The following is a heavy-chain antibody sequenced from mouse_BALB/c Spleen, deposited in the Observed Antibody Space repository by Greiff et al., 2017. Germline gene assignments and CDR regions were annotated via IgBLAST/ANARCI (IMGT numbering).Heavy chain of an antibody. J-gene: IGHJ4*01. CDR1: GYTFTSYW. Sequence: QVQLQQSGAELVKPGASVKMSCKASGYTFTSYWMHWVKQRPGQGLEWIGTIDPSDSYTSYNQKFKGKATLTVDTSSSTAYMQLSSLTSEDSAVYYCTRSGLYAMDYWGQGTSVTVSS. CDR2: IDPSDSYT. D-gene: IGHD3-1*01. CDR3: TRSGLYAMDY. V-gene: IGHV1S127*01.